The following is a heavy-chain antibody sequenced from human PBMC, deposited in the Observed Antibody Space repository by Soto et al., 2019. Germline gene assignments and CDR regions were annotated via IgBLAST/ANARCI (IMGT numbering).Heavy chain of an antibody. V-gene: IGHV3-23*01. CDR1: GFTFSNYA. Sequence: GGSLRLSCAASGFTFSNYAMNWVRQAPGKGLEWVSAISNSFSDGNTHYADSVKGRFTISRDNDKNTVFLEMNSLRAEDTAVYYCAEVFSPEGGNYFDYWGQGTLVTVSS. J-gene: IGHJ4*02. CDR3: AEVFSPEGGNYFDY. CDR2: ISNSFSDGNT.